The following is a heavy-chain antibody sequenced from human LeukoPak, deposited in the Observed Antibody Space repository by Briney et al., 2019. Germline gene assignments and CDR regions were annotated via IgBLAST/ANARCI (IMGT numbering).Heavy chain of an antibody. D-gene: IGHD6-19*01. CDR3: ARYEAVAGVFDY. V-gene: IGHV4-61*02. J-gene: IGHJ4*02. CDR2: IYSSGST. CDR1: SDSINSGNYY. Sequence: SETLSLTCTVSSDSINSGNYYWNWIRQPAGKGLEWIGRIYSSGSTNYNPSLKSRVTISVDTSKNQFSLKLSSVTAADTAVYYCARYEAVAGVFDYWGQGTLVTVSS.